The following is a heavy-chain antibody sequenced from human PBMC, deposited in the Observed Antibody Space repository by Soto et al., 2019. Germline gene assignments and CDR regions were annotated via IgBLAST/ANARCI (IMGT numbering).Heavy chain of an antibody. V-gene: IGHV1-18*01. J-gene: IGHJ5*02. D-gene: IGHD2-2*02. CDR3: SRVIPGAEAWVHP. Sequence: QGQLVQSGVEVKKPGASVKVSCSASGNTFTNFGVTWVRQAPGQGLEWMGWISPYTDDPSYAQKVQGRVTLTIDTATSTAYLDLRSLTSDDTAVYYCSRVIPGAEAWVHPWGQGTLVTVSS. CDR2: ISPYTDDP. CDR1: GNTFTNFG.